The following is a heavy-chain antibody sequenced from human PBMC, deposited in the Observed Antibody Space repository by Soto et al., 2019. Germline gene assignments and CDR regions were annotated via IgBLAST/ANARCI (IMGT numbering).Heavy chain of an antibody. D-gene: IGHD2-15*01. CDR1: GYTFTSYG. CDR3: ARGVDYYSGLDV. J-gene: IGHJ6*02. V-gene: IGHV1-18*01. CDR2: ISAFNGQT. Sequence: QVQLVQSGDEVKKPGASVKVSCRASGYTFTSYGVSWVRQAPGQGLEWMGWISAFNGQTNYIQKVQGRVTLTTAASTSTASMDLRSLRSDDTAVYYGARGVDYYSGLDVWGQRNTVTVSS.